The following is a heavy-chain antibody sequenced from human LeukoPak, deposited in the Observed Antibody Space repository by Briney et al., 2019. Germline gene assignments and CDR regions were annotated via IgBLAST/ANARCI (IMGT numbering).Heavy chain of an antibody. CDR2: VYHSGST. CDR1: DYSISSGNY. D-gene: IGHD3-22*01. V-gene: IGHV4-38-2*01. CDR3: ARNDSSGYFDY. Sequence: SETLSLTCAVSDYSISSGNYWGWIRQPPGKGLEWIGSVYHSGSTHYRPSLKSRVTISADTSKNQFSPKLSSVTAADTAVYYCARNDSSGYFDYWGQGTLVTVSS. J-gene: IGHJ4*02.